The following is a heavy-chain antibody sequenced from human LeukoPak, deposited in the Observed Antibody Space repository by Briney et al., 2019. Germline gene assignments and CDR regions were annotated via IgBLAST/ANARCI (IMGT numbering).Heavy chain of an antibody. Sequence: GGSLRLSCAASGFNFSSYGMHWLRQAPGNGLEWVAVIWNEGSNTYYADSVKGRFTISRHNSKNTLYLQMNSLRADDTAVYYCAREAIRGVIIRHNWFDPWGQGSLVTVSS. CDR2: IWNEGSNT. CDR1: GFNFSSYG. V-gene: IGHV3-33*01. CDR3: AREAIRGVIIRHNWFDP. D-gene: IGHD3-10*01. J-gene: IGHJ5*02.